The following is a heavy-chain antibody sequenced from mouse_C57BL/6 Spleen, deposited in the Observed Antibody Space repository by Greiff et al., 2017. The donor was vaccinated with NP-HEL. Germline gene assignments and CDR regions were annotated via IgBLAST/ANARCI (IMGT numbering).Heavy chain of an antibody. CDR1: GYTFTSYW. CDR3: AIIAYGDPYYFDY. Sequence: EVQLQQSGTVLARPGASVKMSCKTSGYTFTSYWMHWVKQRPGQGLEWIGAIYPGNSDTSYNQKFKGKAKLTAVTSASTAYMELSSLTNEDSAVYYCAIIAYGDPYYFDYWGQGTTLTVSS. D-gene: IGHD1-2*01. V-gene: IGHV1-5*01. J-gene: IGHJ2*01. CDR2: IYPGNSDT.